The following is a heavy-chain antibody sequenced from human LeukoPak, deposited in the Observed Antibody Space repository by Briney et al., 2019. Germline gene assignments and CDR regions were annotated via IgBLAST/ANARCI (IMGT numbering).Heavy chain of an antibody. Sequence: ASVKVSCQASGGTFSSYAISWVRQAPGQGLEWMGRIIPILGIANYAQKFQGRVTITADKSTSTAYMELSSLRSEDTAVYYCARDREYGGNSYYYYGMDVWGQGTTVTVS. J-gene: IGHJ6*02. D-gene: IGHD4-23*01. CDR3: ARDREYGGNSYYYYGMDV. CDR2: IIPILGIA. CDR1: GGTFSSYA. V-gene: IGHV1-69*04.